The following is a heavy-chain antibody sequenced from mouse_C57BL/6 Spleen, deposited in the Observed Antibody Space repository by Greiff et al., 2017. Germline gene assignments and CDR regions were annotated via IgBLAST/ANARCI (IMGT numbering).Heavy chain of an antibody. J-gene: IGHJ1*03. V-gene: IGHV1-54*01. CDR1: GYAFTNYL. CDR3: ARGIRWYFDV. Sequence: QVQLQQSGAELVRPGTSVKVSCKASGYAFTNYLIEWVKQRPGQGLEWIGVINPGSGGTNYNEKFKGKATLTADKSSSTAYMQLSSLTSEDSAVYFCARGIRWYFDVWGTGTTVTVSS. CDR2: INPGSGGT.